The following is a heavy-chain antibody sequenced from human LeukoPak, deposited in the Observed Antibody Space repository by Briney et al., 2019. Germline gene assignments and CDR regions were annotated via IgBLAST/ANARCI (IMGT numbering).Heavy chain of an antibody. Sequence: PGGSLRLSCAASGFTFSSYSMNWVRQAPGKGLEWVSSISSNSSYIYYADSVKGRFAISRDNSKNTVYLQMNSLRAEDTAIYYCAKDGDSTGYYSSYYNHMDVWGKGTSVTISS. CDR3: AKDGDSTGYYSSYYNHMDV. J-gene: IGHJ6*03. D-gene: IGHD3-22*01. CDR2: ISSNSSYI. V-gene: IGHV3-21*01. CDR1: GFTFSSYS.